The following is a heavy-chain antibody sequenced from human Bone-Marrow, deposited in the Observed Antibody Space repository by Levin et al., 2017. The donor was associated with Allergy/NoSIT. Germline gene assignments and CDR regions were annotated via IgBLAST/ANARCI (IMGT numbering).Heavy chain of an antibody. CDR1: GDSMKFSH. D-gene: IGHD5-12*01. V-gene: IGHV4-59*01. J-gene: IGHJ3*02. CDR3: ARGWGFGGFDT. Sequence: SQTLSLTCTVSGDSMKFSHWTWIRPSAGRGLEWLGHVYDSETSIYNASLRSRLSISIDTANNQFSLRLTSVTAADRATYYCARGWGFGGFDTWGRG. CDR2: VYDSETS.